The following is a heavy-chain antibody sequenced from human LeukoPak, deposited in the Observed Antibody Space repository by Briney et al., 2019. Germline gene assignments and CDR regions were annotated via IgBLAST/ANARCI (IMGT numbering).Heavy chain of an antibody. D-gene: IGHD3-16*01. Sequence: SETLSLTCAVYGGSFSGYYWSWIRQPPGKGLEWIGEINHSGSTNYNPSLKSRVTISVDTSKNQFSLKLSSVTAADTAVYYCARGRPDYGYWCQGTLVTVSS. J-gene: IGHJ4*02. V-gene: IGHV4-34*01. CDR3: ARGRPDYGY. CDR2: INHSGST. CDR1: GGSFSGYY.